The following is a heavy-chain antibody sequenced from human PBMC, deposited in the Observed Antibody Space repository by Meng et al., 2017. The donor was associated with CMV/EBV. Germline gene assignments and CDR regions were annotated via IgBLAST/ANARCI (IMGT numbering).Heavy chain of an antibody. CDR3: AREGVVVVPAALTSGDAFDI. D-gene: IGHD2-2*01. Sequence: ASVKVSCKASGYTFTGYYMHWVRQAPGQGLEWMGWINPNSGGTNYAQKFQGRVTMTRDTSISTAYTELSRLRSDDTAVYYCAREGVVVVPAALTSGDAFDIWGQGTMVTVSS. CDR2: INPNSGGT. CDR1: GYTFTGYY. V-gene: IGHV1-2*02. J-gene: IGHJ3*02.